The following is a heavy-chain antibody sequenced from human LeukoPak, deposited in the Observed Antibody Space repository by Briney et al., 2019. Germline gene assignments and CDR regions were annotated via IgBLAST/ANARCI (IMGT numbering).Heavy chain of an antibody. D-gene: IGHD2-21*01. Sequence: GGSLRLSCAASGFTFSSYAMSWVRQAPGKGLEWVGFIRSTAYGATTQYAASVKDRFIISRDDSRSIAYLQVNRLKTEDTAVYYCTRGRAFLDYWGQGTQVTVSS. CDR1: GFTFSSYA. CDR3: TRGRAFLDY. J-gene: IGHJ4*02. V-gene: IGHV3-49*04. CDR2: IRSTAYGATT.